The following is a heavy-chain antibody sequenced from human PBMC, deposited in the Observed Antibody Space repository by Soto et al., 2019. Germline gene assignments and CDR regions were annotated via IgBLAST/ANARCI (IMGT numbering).Heavy chain of an antibody. Sequence: QVQLVQSGAEVKKPGSSVKVSCKASGVTFSSYAISWVRQAPGQGLEWMGGIIPIFGTANYAQKFQGRVTITADESKRTAYMELSSLRSEDTAVYYCASSVAKYYYYGMDVWGQGTTVTVSS. V-gene: IGHV1-69*12. J-gene: IGHJ6*02. D-gene: IGHD5-12*01. CDR3: ASSVAKYYYYGMDV. CDR2: IIPIFGTA. CDR1: GVTFSSYA.